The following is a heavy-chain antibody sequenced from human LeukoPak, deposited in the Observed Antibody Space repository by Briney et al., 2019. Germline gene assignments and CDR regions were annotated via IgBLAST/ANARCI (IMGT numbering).Heavy chain of an antibody. Sequence: PGGSLRLSCAASGFTFSSYGMHWVRQAPGKGLEWVAVIWYDGSNKYYADSVKGRFTISRDNSKNTLYLQMNSLRAEDTAVYYCARDGYSYEVDYWGQGTLVAVSS. V-gene: IGHV3-33*01. CDR3: ARDGYSYEVDY. CDR2: IWYDGSNK. D-gene: IGHD5-18*01. CDR1: GFTFSSYG. J-gene: IGHJ4*02.